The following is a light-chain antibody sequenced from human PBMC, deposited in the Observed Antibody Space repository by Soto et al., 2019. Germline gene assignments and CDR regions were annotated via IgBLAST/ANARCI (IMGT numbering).Light chain of an antibody. CDR2: GAS. J-gene: IGKJ1*01. Sequence: EIVLTQSPCTLXXXPXXXAXXXLRASQSVSSYLAWYQQKPGQAPRLLIYGASSRATGIPDRFSGSGSGTDFTLTISRLEPEDFAVYYCQQYGDSPTFGQGTKVDI. CDR3: QQYGDSPT. CDR1: QSVSSY. V-gene: IGKV3-20*01.